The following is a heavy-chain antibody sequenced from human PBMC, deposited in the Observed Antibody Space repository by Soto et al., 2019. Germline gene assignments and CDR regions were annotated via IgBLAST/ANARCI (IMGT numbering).Heavy chain of an antibody. D-gene: IGHD3-22*01. CDR2: IIPIFGTA. CDR3: ARQDYDSSGYYYFDY. CDR1: GGTFSSYA. J-gene: IGHJ4*02. Sequence: ASVKVSCKASGGTFSSYAISWVRQAPGQGLEWMGGIIPIFGTANYAQKFQGRVTITADESTSTAYMELSSLRSEDTAVYYCARQDYDSSGYYYFDYWGQGTLVTVSS. V-gene: IGHV1-69*13.